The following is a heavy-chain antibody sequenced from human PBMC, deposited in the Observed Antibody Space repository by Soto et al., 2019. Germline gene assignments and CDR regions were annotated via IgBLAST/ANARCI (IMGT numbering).Heavy chain of an antibody. CDR3: ARDSGIRGPSGDLDY. CDR1: GYTFMSHV. V-gene: IGHV1-3*01. Sequence: QVPLVQSGAEVKEPGASVKVSCRASGYTFMSHVMHWVRQAPGQRLEWMGWVTGGNGDTKYSQNFQDRVTITRDTSATTAYMELSRLTSEDTAVYYCARDSGIRGPSGDLDYWGQGTLVTVSP. J-gene: IGHJ4*02. D-gene: IGHD1-20*01. CDR2: VTGGNGDT.